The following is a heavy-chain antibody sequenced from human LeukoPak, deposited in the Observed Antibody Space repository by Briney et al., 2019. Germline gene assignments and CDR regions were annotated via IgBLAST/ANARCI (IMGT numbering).Heavy chain of an antibody. J-gene: IGHJ3*02. CDR2: ISYDGSNK. V-gene: IGHV3-30-3*01. D-gene: IGHD3-3*01. CDR1: GFTFSSYA. CDR3: ARGPHDFWSGYSGVFTFDI. Sequence: PGRSLRLSCAASGFTFSSYAKHWVRQAPGKGLEWVAVISYDGSNKYYADSVKGRFTISRDNSKNTLYLQMNSLRAEDTAVYYCARGPHDFWSGYSGVFTFDIWGQGTMVTVSS.